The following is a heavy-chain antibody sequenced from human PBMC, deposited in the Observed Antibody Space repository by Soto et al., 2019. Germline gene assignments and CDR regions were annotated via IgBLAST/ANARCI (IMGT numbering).Heavy chain of an antibody. J-gene: IGHJ6*02. CDR2: ISYDGSNK. V-gene: IGHV3-30*03. CDR3: ATPTGGTGTTFGGMDV. Sequence: QVQLVESGGGVVQPGRSLRLSCAASGFTFSSYGMHWVRQAPGKGLEWVAVISYDGSNKYYADSVKGRFTISRDNSKNTLYLQMNSLRAEDTAVYYCATPTGGTGTTFGGMDVWGQGTTVTVSS. CDR1: GFTFSSYG. D-gene: IGHD1-7*01.